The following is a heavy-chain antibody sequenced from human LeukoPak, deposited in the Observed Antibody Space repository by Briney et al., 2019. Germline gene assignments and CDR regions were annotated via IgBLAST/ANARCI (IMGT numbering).Heavy chain of an antibody. V-gene: IGHV4-39*01. J-gene: IGHJ5*02. Sequence: KPSETLSLTCAVSGGSISSSSYYWGWIRQPPGKGLEWIGSIYYSGSTYYNPSLKSRVTISVDTSKNQFSLKLSSVTAADTAVYYCARLYSSSWYSGWFDPWGQGTLVTVSS. D-gene: IGHD6-13*01. CDR3: ARLYSSSWYSGWFDP. CDR2: IYYSGST. CDR1: GGSISSSSYY.